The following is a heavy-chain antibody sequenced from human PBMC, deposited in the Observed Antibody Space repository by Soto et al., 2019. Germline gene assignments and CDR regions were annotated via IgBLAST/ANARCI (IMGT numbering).Heavy chain of an antibody. CDR2: ISYDGSNK. V-gene: IGHV3-30-3*01. CDR3: ARERITMIRGVIISGYYGMDV. J-gene: IGHJ6*02. CDR1: GFTFRSYA. Sequence: LRLSCAASGFTFRSYAMHWVRQAPGKGLEWVAVISYDGSNKYYADSVKGRFTISRDNSKNTLYLQMNSLRAEDTAVYYCARERITMIRGVIISGYYGMDVWGQGTTVTVSS. D-gene: IGHD3-10*01.